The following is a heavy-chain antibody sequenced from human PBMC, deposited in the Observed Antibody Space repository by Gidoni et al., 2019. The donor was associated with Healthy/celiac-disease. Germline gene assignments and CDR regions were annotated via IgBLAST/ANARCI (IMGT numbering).Heavy chain of an antibody. V-gene: IGHV3-30*18. D-gene: IGHD6-13*01. Sequence: QVQLVESGGGVVQPGRSLRLSCAASGVTFSSYGRHWVRQAPGKGLEWVEVISYDGSNKYYADSVKGRFTISRDNSKNTLYLQMNSLRAEDTAVYYCAKGAAAGLGFDPWGQGTLVTVSS. CDR2: ISYDGSNK. CDR3: AKGAAAGLGFDP. J-gene: IGHJ5*02. CDR1: GVTFSSYG.